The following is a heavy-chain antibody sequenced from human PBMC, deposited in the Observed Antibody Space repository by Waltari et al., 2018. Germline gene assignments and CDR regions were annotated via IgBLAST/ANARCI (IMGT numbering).Heavy chain of an antibody. J-gene: IGHJ3*02. Sequence: QVQLQESGPGLVKPSETLSLTCAVSGYSISNGYYWSWIRQPPGKGLEWIGGIYHTGTTYYTASLKGRVTISVDPSKTQFSLTVGFVTAAGTAFYFCAGGGGGSYMGSFDIWGQGPMVTVSS. V-gene: IGHV4-38-2*01. CDR3: AGGGGGSYMGSFDI. D-gene: IGHD1-26*01. CDR1: GYSISNGYY. CDR2: IYHTGTT.